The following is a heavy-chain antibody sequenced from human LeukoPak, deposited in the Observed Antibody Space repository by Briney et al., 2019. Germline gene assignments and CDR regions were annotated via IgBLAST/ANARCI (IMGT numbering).Heavy chain of an antibody. J-gene: IGHJ4*02. Sequence: GASLKISCKGSGYSFTSYWISWVRQLRGKGLEWMGTIDPRDSYTNYSPSFQGHVTISADKSISTAYLQWSSLKASDTAMYYCARLYLVPDYWGQGTLVTVSS. CDR2: IDPRDSYT. D-gene: IGHD2-21*01. CDR1: GYSFTSYW. V-gene: IGHV5-10-1*01. CDR3: ARLYLVPDY.